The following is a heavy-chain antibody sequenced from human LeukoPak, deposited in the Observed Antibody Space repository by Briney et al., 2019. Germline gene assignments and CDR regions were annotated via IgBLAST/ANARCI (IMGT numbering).Heavy chain of an antibody. D-gene: IGHD3-10*01. Sequence: SETLSLTCTVSGGSISSGNYYWSWIRQPAGKGLEWIGYIYYSGSTNYNPSLKRRVTISVDTSKKQFSLKLSFVTAADTAVYCCSSGTPRYGDRVLNYWGQGTLVIVSS. J-gene: IGHJ4*02. CDR3: SSGTPRYGDRVLNY. CDR2: IYYSGST. CDR1: GGSISSGNYY. V-gene: IGHV4-61*10.